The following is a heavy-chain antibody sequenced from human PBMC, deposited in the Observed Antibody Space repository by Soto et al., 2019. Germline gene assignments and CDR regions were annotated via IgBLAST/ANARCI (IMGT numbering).Heavy chain of an antibody. CDR2: IWYDGSNK. J-gene: IGHJ4*02. Sequence: QVQLVESGGGVVQPGRSLRLSCAASGFTFSSYGMHLVRQAPGKGLEWVAVIWYDGSNKYYADSVKGRFTISRDNSKNTLYLQMNSLRAEDTAVYYCARGGYSYEPFDYWGQGTLVTVSS. CDR1: GFTFSSYG. CDR3: ARGGYSYEPFDY. V-gene: IGHV3-33*01. D-gene: IGHD5-18*01.